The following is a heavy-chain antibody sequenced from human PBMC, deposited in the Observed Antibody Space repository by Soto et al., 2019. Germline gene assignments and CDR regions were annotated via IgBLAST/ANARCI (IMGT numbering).Heavy chain of an antibody. V-gene: IGHV3-66*01. CDR2: IYSGGST. D-gene: IGHD6-19*01. CDR3: AREAVGEAGPTSQFY. J-gene: IGHJ4*02. Sequence: PGGSLRLSCAASGFTVSSNYMSWVRQAPGKGLEWVSVIYSGGSTYYADSVKGRFTISRDNSKNTLYLQMNSLRAEDTAVYYCAREAVGEAGPTSQFYWGQGTLVTVSS. CDR1: GFTVSSNY.